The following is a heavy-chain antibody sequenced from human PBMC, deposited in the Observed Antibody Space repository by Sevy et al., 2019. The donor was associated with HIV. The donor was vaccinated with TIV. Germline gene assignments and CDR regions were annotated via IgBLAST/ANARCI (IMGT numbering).Heavy chain of an antibody. D-gene: IGHD3-10*01. CDR1: GFTFTSDY. CDR3: ATLRGGLYGSGYFQN. V-gene: IGHV3-23*01. CDR2: ISSSGGST. J-gene: IGHJ1*01. Sequence: GGSLRLSCAASGFTFTSDYMHWVRQAPGKGLEWVSCISSSGGSTYYADSVKGRFSISRDTSKNTLYLQMNSLRAEDTAVYYCATLRGGLYGSGYFQNWGQGTQVTVSS.